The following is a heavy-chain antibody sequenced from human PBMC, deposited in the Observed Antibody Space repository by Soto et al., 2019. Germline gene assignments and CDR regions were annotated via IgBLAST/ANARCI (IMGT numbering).Heavy chain of an antibody. CDR1: GGCVSSGGDY. CDR3: ARDLYVVRGVTSTHYYYYYGMDV. CDR2: IYYSGST. V-gene: IGHV4-31*03. J-gene: IGHJ6*02. D-gene: IGHD3-10*01. Sequence: LTCTVSGGCVSSGGDYGSWIRQHPGKGLEWIGYIYYSGSTYYNPSLKSRVTISVDTSKNQFSLKLSSVTAADTAVYYCARDLYVVRGVTSTHYYYYYGMDVWGQGTTVTVSS.